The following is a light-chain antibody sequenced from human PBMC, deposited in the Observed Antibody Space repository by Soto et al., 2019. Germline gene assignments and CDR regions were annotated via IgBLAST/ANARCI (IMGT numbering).Light chain of an antibody. CDR1: SSNIGNNY. Sequence: QSVLTQPPSVSAAPGQKVTISCSGSSSNIGNNYGSWYQQLPGTAPKLLIYEIDKRPSGIPDRFSGSKSGTSATLGITGLQTGDEADYYCGTWDGSLSAVVFGGGTKLTVL. CDR2: EID. CDR3: GTWDGSLSAVV. V-gene: IGLV1-51*01. J-gene: IGLJ2*01.